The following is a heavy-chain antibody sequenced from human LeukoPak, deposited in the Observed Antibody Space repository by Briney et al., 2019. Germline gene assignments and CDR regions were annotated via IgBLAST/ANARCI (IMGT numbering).Heavy chain of an antibody. D-gene: IGHD5-18*01. CDR2: ISTYDDNI. V-gene: IGHV1-18*01. Sequence: ASVKVSCKASGYTFTTYGLSWVRQAPGQGLEWLGWISTYDDNIKYAQSLQGRLTLTIDTSTSTAYMELRSLTSDDTAVYYCARGQGYSYGYEWFDPWGQGTLVTVSS. CDR1: GYTFTTYG. J-gene: IGHJ5*02. CDR3: ARGQGYSYGYEWFDP.